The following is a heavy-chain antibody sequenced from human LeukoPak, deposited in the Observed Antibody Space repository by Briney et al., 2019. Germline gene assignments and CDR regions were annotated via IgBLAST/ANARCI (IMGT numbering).Heavy chain of an antibody. Sequence: PGGSLRLSCTVSGFTFSDYYMTWIRQAPGEGLEWLAYISTSGSIVSYADSVKGRFTISRDNAKSSVYLQIDSLRAEDTAMYYCARDRQFRLHDPWGQGILVTVSS. CDR3: ARDRQFRLHDP. V-gene: IGHV3-11*01. D-gene: IGHD3-16*01. CDR1: GFTFSDYY. CDR2: ISTSGSIV. J-gene: IGHJ5*02.